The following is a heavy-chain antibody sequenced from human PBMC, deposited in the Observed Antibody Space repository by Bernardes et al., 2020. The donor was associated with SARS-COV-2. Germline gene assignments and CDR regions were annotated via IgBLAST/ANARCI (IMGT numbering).Heavy chain of an antibody. V-gene: IGHV3-7*01. CDR3: ARDGPEDSPTSGWFDP. CDR2: VKQNGNEK. D-gene: IGHD2-15*01. Sequence: GGSLRLSCEASGFTFSNYWMSWVRQAPGKGLEWVANVKQNGNEKHYADSVKGRFTISRDNTKTSVYLQMNSLRAEDTGVYYCARDGPEDSPTSGWFDPWGQGTLVTVSS. J-gene: IGHJ5*02. CDR1: GFTFSNYW.